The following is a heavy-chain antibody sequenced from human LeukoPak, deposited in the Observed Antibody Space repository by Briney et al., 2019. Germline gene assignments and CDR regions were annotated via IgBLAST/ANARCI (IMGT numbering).Heavy chain of an antibody. CDR3: ARRVGVALDY. V-gene: IGHV4-38-2*02. Sequence: SETLSLTCTVSGYSISSGYYWGWIRQPPGKGLEWIGSIYHSGSTYYNPSLKSRVTISVDTSKNQFSLKLSAVTAADTAVYYCARRVGVALDYWGQGTLVTVSS. CDR1: GYSISSGYY. D-gene: IGHD2-21*01. J-gene: IGHJ4*02. CDR2: IYHSGST.